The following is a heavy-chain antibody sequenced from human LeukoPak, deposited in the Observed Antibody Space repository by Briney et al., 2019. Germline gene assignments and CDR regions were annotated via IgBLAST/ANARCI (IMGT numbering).Heavy chain of an antibody. D-gene: IGHD1-26*01. J-gene: IGHJ4*02. Sequence: GGSLRLSCAASGFTFSSSAMSWVRQAPGKGLEWVANIKQDGSEKYYVDSVKGRFTISRDNAKNSLYLQMNSLRAEDTAVYYCARRGSYCFDYWGQGTLVTVSS. V-gene: IGHV3-7*03. CDR1: GFTFSSSA. CDR2: IKQDGSEK. CDR3: ARRGSYCFDY.